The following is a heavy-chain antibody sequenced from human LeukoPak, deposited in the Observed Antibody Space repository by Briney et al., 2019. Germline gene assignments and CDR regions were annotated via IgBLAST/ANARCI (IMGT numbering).Heavy chain of an antibody. CDR1: GFTFSSYA. V-gene: IGHV3-23*01. D-gene: IGHD5-24*01. CDR3: ARWRWQQSEFDY. Sequence: GGSLRLSCAASGFTFSSYAMSWVRQAPGEGLEWVSSISANDGSTKHADSVKGRFTTSRDNSKNTLYLQMNSLRAEDTAVYYCARWRWQQSEFDYWGQGALVTVSS. CDR2: ISANDGST. J-gene: IGHJ4*02.